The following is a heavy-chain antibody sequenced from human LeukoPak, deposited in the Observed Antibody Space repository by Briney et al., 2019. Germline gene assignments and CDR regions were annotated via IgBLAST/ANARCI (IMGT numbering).Heavy chain of an antibody. Sequence: PGGSLRLSCAASGFTFSSYGMHWVRQAPGKGLEWVAVIWYDGSNKYYADSVKGRFTISRDNSKNTLYLQMNSLRAEDTAVYYCAREGYCSSTSCLSRDYWGQGTLVTVSS. CDR2: IWYDGSNK. V-gene: IGHV3-33*01. J-gene: IGHJ4*02. CDR1: GFTFSSYG. D-gene: IGHD2-2*01. CDR3: AREGYCSSTSCLSRDY.